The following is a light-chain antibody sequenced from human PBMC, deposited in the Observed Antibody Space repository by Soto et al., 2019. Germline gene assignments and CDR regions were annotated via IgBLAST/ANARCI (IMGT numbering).Light chain of an antibody. CDR2: DVR. J-gene: IGLJ3*02. CDR1: NSDVGGYNY. Sequence: QSALTQPHSASGSPGQSVTISCTGTNSDVGGYNYVSWYQQYPGQAHKLMISDVRQRPSGIPYRFSGSKSGNTASLTISKFEDEDEDDYYCCSYGETDTWVFGGGTKLTVL. V-gene: IGLV2-11*01. CDR3: CSYGETDTWV.